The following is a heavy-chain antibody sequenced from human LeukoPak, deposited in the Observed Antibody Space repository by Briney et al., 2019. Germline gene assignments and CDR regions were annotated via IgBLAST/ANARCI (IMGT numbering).Heavy chain of an antibody. V-gene: IGHV3-74*01. J-gene: IGHJ4*02. Sequence: GGSLRLSCAASGFTFSSYWMHWVRHAPGKGLVWVSRINSDGSSTSYADSVKGRFTISRDNAKNTLYLQMNSLRAEDTAAYYCARGDSSVVPAAKGFDYWGQGTLVTVSS. CDR2: INSDGSST. D-gene: IGHD2-2*01. CDR3: ARGDSSVVPAAKGFDY. CDR1: GFTFSSYW.